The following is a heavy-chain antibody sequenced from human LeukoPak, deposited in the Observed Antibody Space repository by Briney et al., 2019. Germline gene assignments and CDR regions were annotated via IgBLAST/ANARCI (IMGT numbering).Heavy chain of an antibody. V-gene: IGHV3-23*01. CDR2: ISGSGGNT. CDR1: GFNFSNYA. Sequence: PGGSLRLSCAASGFNFSNYAMSWVRQAPGKGLEWVSSISGSGGNTYYADSVRGRFTISRDNSNNTLYLQMNSLRAEDTAGYYCAKAPITIFGVVIIPFDYWGQGTLVTVSS. CDR3: AKAPITIFGVVIIPFDY. D-gene: IGHD3-3*01. J-gene: IGHJ4*02.